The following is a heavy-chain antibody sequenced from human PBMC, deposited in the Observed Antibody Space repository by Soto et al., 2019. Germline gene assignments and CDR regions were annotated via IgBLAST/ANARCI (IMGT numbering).Heavy chain of an antibody. Sequence: SETLSLTCTVSGGSISSSSYYWGWIRQPPGKGLEWIGSIYYSGSTYYNPSLKSRVTISVDTSKNQFSLKLSSVTAADTAVYYCARPDYGSGTGYYYMDVWGKGTTVTVSS. CDR1: GGSISSSSYY. CDR3: ARPDYGSGTGYYYMDV. J-gene: IGHJ6*03. V-gene: IGHV4-39*01. CDR2: IYYSGST. D-gene: IGHD3-10*01.